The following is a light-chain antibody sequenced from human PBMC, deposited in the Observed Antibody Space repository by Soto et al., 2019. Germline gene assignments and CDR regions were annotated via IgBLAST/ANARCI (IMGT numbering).Light chain of an antibody. CDR1: SSDVCGYNF. V-gene: IGLV2-14*01. Sequence: QSVLTPPASXSGSPGRSIAISCTGTSSDVCGYNFVSWYQQHPGKAPKLVIYEVNNRPSGVSDSFSGSKSGNKASLTITGPQSEDEADYYCTSYAGNTPVVFGGGTK. CDR2: EVN. CDR3: TSYAGNTPVV. J-gene: IGLJ2*01.